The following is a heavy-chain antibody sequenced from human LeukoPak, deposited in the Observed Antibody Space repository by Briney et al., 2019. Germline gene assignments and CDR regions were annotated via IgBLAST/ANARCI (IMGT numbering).Heavy chain of an antibody. Sequence: SQTLSLTCTVSGASVSSSDFYWNWIRQPAGKGLEWTGRGCTSGTTDYNPSLKSRLTISVDTSTNRFSLKLSSVTAADTAVYFCARERVGYTIDRGFDQWGQGILVTVSS. V-gene: IGHV4-61*02. D-gene: IGHD1-26*01. CDR3: ARERVGYTIDRGFDQ. CDR1: GASVSSSDFY. J-gene: IGHJ4*02. CDR2: GCTSGTT.